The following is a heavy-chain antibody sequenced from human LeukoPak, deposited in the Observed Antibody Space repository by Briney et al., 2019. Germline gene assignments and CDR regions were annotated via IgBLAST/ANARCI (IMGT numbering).Heavy chain of an antibody. V-gene: IGHV3-23*01. J-gene: IGHJ3*02. CDR3: AKPSSGWYENAFDI. CDR1: GFTFSSYA. CDR2: ISGSGGST. Sequence: TGGSLRLSCAASGFTFSSYAMSWVRQAPGKGLEWVSAISGSGGSTYYADSVKGRFTISRDNSKNTLYLQMSSLRAEDTAVYYCAKPSSGWYENAFDIWGQGTMVTVSS. D-gene: IGHD6-19*01.